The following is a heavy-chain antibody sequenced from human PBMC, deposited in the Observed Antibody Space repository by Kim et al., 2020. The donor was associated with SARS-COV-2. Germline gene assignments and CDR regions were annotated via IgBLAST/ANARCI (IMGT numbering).Heavy chain of an antibody. CDR2: K. D-gene: IGHD3-9*01. CDR3: ARRYFDWLLDY. V-gene: IGHV3-30*10. J-gene: IGHJ4*02. Sequence: KDYTDAVKGRFTISRDNSKNTMFLQMTSLRTEDTAVYYCARRYFDWLLDYWGQGTLVTVSS.